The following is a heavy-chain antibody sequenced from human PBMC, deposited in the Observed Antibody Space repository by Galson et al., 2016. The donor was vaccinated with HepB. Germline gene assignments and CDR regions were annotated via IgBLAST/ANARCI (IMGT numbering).Heavy chain of an antibody. CDR1: GFTFSSYG. V-gene: IGHV3-30*18. CDR2: ISYDGSKK. Sequence: SLRLSCAASGFTFSSYGMNWVRQAPGKGLEWVAVISYDGSKKYYADSAKGRSTISRDNSKNTLYLQMNSLRAEDTAVYYCAKNDILTGYSAFDYWGQGTLVTVSS. CDR3: AKNDILTGYSAFDY. J-gene: IGHJ4*02. D-gene: IGHD3-9*01.